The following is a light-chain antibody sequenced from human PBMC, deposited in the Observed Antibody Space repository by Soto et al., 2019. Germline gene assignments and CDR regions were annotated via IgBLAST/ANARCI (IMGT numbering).Light chain of an antibody. J-gene: IGLJ2*01. V-gene: IGLV2-14*01. CDR3: SSFTSKSTLI. CDR1: IRDVGAYNL. CDR2: EVR. Sequence: QSALTQPASVSGSPGQSIIISCAGTIRDVGAYNLVSWYQQYPGRAPQLILYEVRNRPSGISFRFSGFKSGNTASLTISGLQAEDEADYYCSSFTSKSTLIFGGGTK.